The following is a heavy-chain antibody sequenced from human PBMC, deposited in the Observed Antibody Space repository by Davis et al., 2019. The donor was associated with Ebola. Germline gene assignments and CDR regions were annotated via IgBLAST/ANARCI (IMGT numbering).Heavy chain of an antibody. CDR2: ISQSGST. J-gene: IGHJ3*02. CDR3: VRQSLGGNYGENDAFDI. V-gene: IGHV4/OR15-8*01. CDR1: GFTFSSYSM. Sequence: ESLKISCAASGFTFSSYSMNWVRQAPGKGLEWIGEISQSGSTNYNPSLKSRVTISVDKSKNQFSLKLSSVTAADTAVYHCVRQSLGGNYGENDAFDIWGQGTMVTVSS. D-gene: IGHD1-7*01.